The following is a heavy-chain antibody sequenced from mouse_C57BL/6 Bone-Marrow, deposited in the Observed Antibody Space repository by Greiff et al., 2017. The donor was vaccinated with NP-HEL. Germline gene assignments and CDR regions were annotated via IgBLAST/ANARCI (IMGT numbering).Heavy chain of an antibody. D-gene: IGHD1-1*02. Sequence: QVQLKESGPGLVAPSQSLSIPCTVSGFSLTSYGVHWVRQPPGKGLEWLVVIWSDGSTTYNSALKSRLSISKDNSKSQVFLKMNSLQTDDTAMYYCARHYYPYYAMDDWGQGTSVTVSS. CDR3: ARHYYPYYAMDD. CDR2: IWSDGST. V-gene: IGHV2-6-1*01. CDR1: GFSLTSYG. J-gene: IGHJ4*01.